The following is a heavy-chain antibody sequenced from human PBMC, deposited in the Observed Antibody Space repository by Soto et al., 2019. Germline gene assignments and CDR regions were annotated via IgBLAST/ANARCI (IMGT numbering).Heavy chain of an antibody. D-gene: IGHD4-4*01. CDR2: IWYDGSNK. CDR3: ARDPNILTTNYFDY. J-gene: IGHJ4*02. Sequence: QVQLVESGGGVVQPGRSLRLSCAASGFTFSSYGMHWVRQAPGKGLEWVAVIWYDGSNKYYADSVKGRFTIARDNSKNTLDLQMNSLRAEDTAVYYGARDPNILTTNYFDYWGQGTLVTVSS. V-gene: IGHV3-33*01. CDR1: GFTFSSYG.